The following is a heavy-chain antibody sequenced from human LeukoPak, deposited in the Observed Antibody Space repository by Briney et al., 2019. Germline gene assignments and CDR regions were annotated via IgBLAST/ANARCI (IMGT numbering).Heavy chain of an antibody. D-gene: IGHD3/OR15-3a*01. CDR2: IYYSGST. CDR3: AREGGIFGPIDY. Sequence: SETLSLTCTVSGGSISSYYRSWIRQPPGKGLEWIGYIYYSGSTNYNPSLKSRVTISVDTSKNQFPLKLSSVTAADTAVYYCAREGGIFGPIDYWGQGTLVTVSS. CDR1: GGSISSYY. V-gene: IGHV4-59*01. J-gene: IGHJ4*02.